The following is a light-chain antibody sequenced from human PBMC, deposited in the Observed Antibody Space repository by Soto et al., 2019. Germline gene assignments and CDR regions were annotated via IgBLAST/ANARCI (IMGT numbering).Light chain of an antibody. CDR3: CSYAGNYYV. V-gene: IGLV2-11*01. Sequence: QSALTQPRSVSGSPGQSVTISCTGTSSNVGDYNYVSWYQQHPGKAPKLMIYDVSKRPSGVPDRFSGSKSGNTASLTISGLQDEDEADYYCCSYAGNYYVFGTGTKVTVL. CDR2: DVS. CDR1: SSNVGDYNY. J-gene: IGLJ1*01.